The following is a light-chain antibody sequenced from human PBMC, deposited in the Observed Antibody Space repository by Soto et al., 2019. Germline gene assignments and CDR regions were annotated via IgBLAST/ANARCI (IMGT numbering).Light chain of an antibody. CDR2: GAS. J-gene: IGKJ1*01. Sequence: EIVLTQSPGTLSLSPGERATLSFRASQSVSSSYLAWYQQKPGQAPSRLIYGASSSATGIPERFSGSGSGTDFTLTISGLEPEYFAVYYYQHYGSSPWTFGQGTKVEIK. CDR3: QHYGSSPWT. CDR1: QSVSSSY. V-gene: IGKV3-20*01.